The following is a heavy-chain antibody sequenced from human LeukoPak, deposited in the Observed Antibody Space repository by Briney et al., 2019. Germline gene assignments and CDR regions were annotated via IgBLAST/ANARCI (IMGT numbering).Heavy chain of an antibody. D-gene: IGHD3-10*01. CDR2: IYRSGDT. Sequence: GGSLRLSCAASGFTVNDNYMSWVRQAPGKGLEWISVIYRSGDTYYADSVKGRFTVSRDNDQNTLYLQLNSLRPEDTAVYYCARGGSKTYYYGSGTGRWFDPWGQGTLVTVSS. J-gene: IGHJ5*02. CDR1: GFTVNDNY. CDR3: ARGGSKTYYYGSGTGRWFDP. V-gene: IGHV3-66*02.